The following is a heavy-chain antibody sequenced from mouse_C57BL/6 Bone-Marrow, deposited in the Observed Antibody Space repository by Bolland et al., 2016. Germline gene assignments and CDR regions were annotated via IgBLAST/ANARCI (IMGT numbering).Heavy chain of an antibody. J-gene: IGHJ3*01. V-gene: IGHV1-9*01. CDR3: AREPPDLLRVDY. CDR2: T. D-gene: IGHD1-1*01. Sequence: TNYNEKFKGKATFTADTSSNTAYMQLSSLTTEDSAIYYCAREPPDLLRVDYWGQGTLV.